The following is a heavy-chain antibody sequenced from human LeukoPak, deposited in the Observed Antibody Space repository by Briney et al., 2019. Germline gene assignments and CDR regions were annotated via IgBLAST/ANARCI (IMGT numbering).Heavy chain of an antibody. CDR2: IYYSGST. J-gene: IGHJ6*03. Sequence: SETLSLTCTVSGGSISSYYWSWIRQPPGKGLEWIGYIYYSGSTNYNPSLKSRVTISVDTSKNQFSLKLSSVTAADTAVYYCARDAPLRYSGSYLGSYYYYYMDVWGKGTTVTVSS. CDR3: ARDAPLRYSGSYLGSYYYYYMDV. CDR1: GGSISSYY. V-gene: IGHV4-59*01. D-gene: IGHD1-26*01.